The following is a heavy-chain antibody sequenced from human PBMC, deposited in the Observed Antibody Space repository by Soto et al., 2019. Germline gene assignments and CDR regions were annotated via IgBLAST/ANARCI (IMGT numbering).Heavy chain of an antibody. CDR1: GYTFNNYG. D-gene: IGHD4-17*01. Sequence: QVQLVQSGGEVKKPGASVKVSCKASGYTFNNYGISWVRQAPGQGLEWMGWISTYNGNTNYAQKLQDRVTMTTDTSTSTAYMELRSLRSDDTDVYYCARDAYGVYSYWGQGTLVTVSS. J-gene: IGHJ4*02. V-gene: IGHV1-18*01. CDR2: ISTYNGNT. CDR3: ARDAYGVYSY.